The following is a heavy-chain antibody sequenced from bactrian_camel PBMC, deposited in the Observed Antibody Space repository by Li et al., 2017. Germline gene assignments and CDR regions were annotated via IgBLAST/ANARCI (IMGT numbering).Heavy chain of an antibody. J-gene: IGHJ4*01. Sequence: HVQLVESGGGSVQAGESLTLSCAASGDFYYTNCWGWFRQALGKERETVATIHIGDGITYYADSEKGRFTISQDSAKNTVYLQMNSLKPEDSAMYYCAARTVVFRCFAPASEYNYWGQGTQVTVS. CDR1: GDFYYTNC. CDR3: AARTVVFRCFAPASEYNY. V-gene: IGHV3S54*01. CDR2: IHIGDGIT. D-gene: IGHD6*01.